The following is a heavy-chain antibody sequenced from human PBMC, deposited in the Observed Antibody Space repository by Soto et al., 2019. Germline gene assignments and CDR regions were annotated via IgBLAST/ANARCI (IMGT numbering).Heavy chain of an antibody. Sequence: SETLSLTCTVSGGSISSRGYYWGWIRQPPGKGLEWIGTIYYSGSTYYNPSLKSRVTISVDTSKNQFSLKLSSVTAADTAVYYCARGRFLEWLLSGWFDPWGQGTLVTVSS. CDR2: IYYSGST. CDR3: ARGRFLEWLLSGWFDP. J-gene: IGHJ5*02. CDR1: GGSISSRGYY. D-gene: IGHD3-3*01. V-gene: IGHV4-39*01.